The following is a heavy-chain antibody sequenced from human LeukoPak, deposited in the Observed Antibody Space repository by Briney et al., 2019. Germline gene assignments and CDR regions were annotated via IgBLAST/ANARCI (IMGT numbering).Heavy chain of an antibody. Sequence: SETLSLTCAVSGGSISSSSYYWAWIRQPPGKGLEWIGTIYYSGSTYHNPSPKSRVTMSVDTSRNQFSLKLSSVDAADTAVYYCAKAGVRYFDSSGLYAFDFWGQGTTVTVSS. CDR2: IYYSGST. CDR3: AKAGVRYFDSSGLYAFDF. V-gene: IGHV4-39*01. CDR1: GGSISSSSYY. J-gene: IGHJ3*01. D-gene: IGHD3-22*01.